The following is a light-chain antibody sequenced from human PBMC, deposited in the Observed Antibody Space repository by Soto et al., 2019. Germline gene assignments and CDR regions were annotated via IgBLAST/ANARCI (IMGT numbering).Light chain of an antibody. CDR1: SSNIGNNF. J-gene: IGLJ1*01. V-gene: IGLV1-51*01. CDR3: GSWDSSLSAYV. CDR2: SDN. Sequence: QSVLTQPPSVSGTPGQRVTISCSGSSSNIGNNFVYWYQHLPGAAPTLVVYSDNHRPSGVPVRFSGSKSGTSATLGITGFQTGDEADYYCGSWDSSLSAYVFGTGTKVTVL.